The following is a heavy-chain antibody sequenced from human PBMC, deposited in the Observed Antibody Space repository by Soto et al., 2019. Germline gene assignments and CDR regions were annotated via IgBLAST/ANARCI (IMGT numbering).Heavy chain of an antibody. CDR2: ISPNPGTA. CDR1: GGTFSSYA. D-gene: IGHD2-2*01. J-gene: IGHJ6*02. Sequence: QVQLVQSGAEVKKPGSSVKVSCKASGGTFSSYAISWVRQAPGQGLEWMGGISPNPGTANYAQKFQGRVTITADESTSTAYMELSSLRSEDTAVYYCARSQGSSTSLEIYYYYYYGMDVWGQGTTVTVSS. CDR3: ARSQGSSTSLEIYYYYYYGMDV. V-gene: IGHV1-69*01.